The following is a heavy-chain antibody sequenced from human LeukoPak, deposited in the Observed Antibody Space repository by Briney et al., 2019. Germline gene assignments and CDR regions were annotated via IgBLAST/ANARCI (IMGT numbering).Heavy chain of an antibody. D-gene: IGHD3-3*02. CDR1: GYSISSGYY. J-gene: IGHJ4*02. V-gene: IGHV4-38-2*02. Sequence: PSETLSLTCTVSGYSISSGYYWGWIRQPPGKGLEWIGSIYHSGSTYYNPSLKSRVTISVDTSKNQFSLKLSSVTAADTAVYYCAREGRIRRNTFDYWGQGTLVTVSS. CDR3: AREGRIRRNTFDY. CDR2: IYHSGST.